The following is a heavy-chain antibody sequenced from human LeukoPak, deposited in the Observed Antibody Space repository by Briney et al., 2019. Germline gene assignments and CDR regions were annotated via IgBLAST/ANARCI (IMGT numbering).Heavy chain of an antibody. Sequence: ASVKVSCKASGYTFTSYDINWVRQATGQGLEWMGWMNPNSGNTGYAQKFQGRLTITRNTSISTAYMELGSLRSEDTAVYYCARMNYYGSGSPNWFDPWGQGTLVTVSS. CDR1: GYTFTSYD. CDR2: MNPNSGNT. J-gene: IGHJ5*02. V-gene: IGHV1-8*01. CDR3: ARMNYYGSGSPNWFDP. D-gene: IGHD3-10*01.